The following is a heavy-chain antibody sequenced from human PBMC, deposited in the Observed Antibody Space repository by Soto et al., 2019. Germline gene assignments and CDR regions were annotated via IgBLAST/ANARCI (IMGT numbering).Heavy chain of an antibody. J-gene: IGHJ5*02. CDR1: GGSISSSSYH. CDR3: VRTANWLDP. Sequence: SETLSLTCTVSGGSISSSSYHWGWIRQPPGKGLEWIGNSHYSGSAYYNTSLKSQVTISVDTSKNQVSLKLSSVTAADTAVYYCVRTANWLDPWGQGTLVTVSS. CDR2: SHYSGSA. V-gene: IGHV4-39*01.